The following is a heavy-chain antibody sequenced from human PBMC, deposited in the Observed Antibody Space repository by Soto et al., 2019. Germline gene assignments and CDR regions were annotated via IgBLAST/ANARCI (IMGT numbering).Heavy chain of an antibody. CDR3: VRDAPSHQSTFDL. Sequence: SXKVSYMTAEYSXVDYYLDWVRQSPEQGLEWIGWINLNDGGTNSPRKFQVRLTITRDKSITTVYMELSRLRSDDTDVYFFVRDAPSHQSTFDLWGPGTLVTVSS. CDR2: INLNDGGT. J-gene: IGHJ4*02. D-gene: IGHD2-2*01. CDR1: EYSXVDYY. V-gene: IGHV1-2*02.